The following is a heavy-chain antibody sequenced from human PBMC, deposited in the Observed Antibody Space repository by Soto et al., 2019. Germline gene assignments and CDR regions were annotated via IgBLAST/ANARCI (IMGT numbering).Heavy chain of an antibody. CDR3: ARTDLRYCSGGACYKGFDS. CDR1: GGTFSNYI. CDR2: IIPVFATT. Sequence: QVQLVQSGAEVKKPGSSVKVSCKASGGTFSNYILNWVRQAPGQGLEWMGEIIPVFATTNYAQKFQGRVSITADESTSTAYMELSSLISEDTAVFYCARTDLRYCSGGACYKGFDSWGQGTLVTVSS. J-gene: IGHJ4*02. D-gene: IGHD2-15*01. V-gene: IGHV1-69*01.